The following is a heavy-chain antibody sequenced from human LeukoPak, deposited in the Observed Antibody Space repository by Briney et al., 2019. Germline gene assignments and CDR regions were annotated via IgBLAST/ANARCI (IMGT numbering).Heavy chain of an antibody. V-gene: IGHV3-21*01. CDR2: ISSSSSYI. J-gene: IGHJ4*02. Sequence: TGGSLRLSCAASGFTFSSYSMNWVRQAPGKGLDLVSSISSSSSYIYYADSVKGRFAISRDNAKNSLYLQMNSMRAEDTAVYYCARDHGEMATIHPIDYWGQGTLVTVSS. D-gene: IGHD5-24*01. CDR3: ARDHGEMATIHPIDY. CDR1: GFTFSSYS.